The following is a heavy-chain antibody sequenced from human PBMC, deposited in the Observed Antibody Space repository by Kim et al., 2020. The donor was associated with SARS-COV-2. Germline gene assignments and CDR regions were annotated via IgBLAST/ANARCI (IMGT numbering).Heavy chain of an antibody. CDR3: ARYSGVGVIRLYYYYGMDV. CDR1: GGSISSYY. D-gene: IGHD1-26*01. V-gene: IGHV4-59*01. CDR2: IYYSGST. Sequence: SETLSLTCTVSGGSISSYYWSWIRQPPGKGLEWIGYIYYSGSTNYNPSLKSRVTISVDTSKNQFSLKLSSVTAADTAVYYCARYSGVGVIRLYYYYGMDVWGQGTTVTVSS. J-gene: IGHJ6*02.